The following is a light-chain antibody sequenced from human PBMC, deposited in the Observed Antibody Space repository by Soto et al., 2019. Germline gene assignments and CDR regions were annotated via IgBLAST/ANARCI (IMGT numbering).Light chain of an antibody. Sequence: QSALTQPASVSGSPGQSITISCTGTSSDVGSYNLVSWYQQHPGKAPKLMIYEGTKRPSGVSNRFSGSKSGNTPSLTISGLQAEDEADYYCCSYARTSTWVFGGGTKLTVL. CDR3: CSYARTSTWV. V-gene: IGLV2-23*01. CDR2: EGT. CDR1: SSDVGSYNL. J-gene: IGLJ3*02.